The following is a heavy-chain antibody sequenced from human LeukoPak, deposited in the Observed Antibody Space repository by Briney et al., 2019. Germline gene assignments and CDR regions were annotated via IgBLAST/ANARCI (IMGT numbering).Heavy chain of an antibody. CDR2: IIPILGIA. D-gene: IGHD5-12*01. CDR3: ARGRMHRDYDH. V-gene: IGHV1-69*04. CDR1: GGTFSSYA. J-gene: IGHJ4*02. Sequence: ASVKVSCKASGGTFSSYAISWVRQAPGQGLEWMGRIIPILGIANYAQKFQGRVTITADKSTSTAYMELSSLRSEDTAVYYCARGRMHRDYDHWGQGTLVTVSS.